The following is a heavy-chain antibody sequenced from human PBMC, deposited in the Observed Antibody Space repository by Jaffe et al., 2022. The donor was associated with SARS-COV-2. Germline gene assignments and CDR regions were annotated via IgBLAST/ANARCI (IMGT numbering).Heavy chain of an antibody. CDR1: GGSIRSSSYY. Sequence: QLQLQESGPGLVKPSETLSLTCTVSGGSIRSSSYYWGWIRQPPGKGLEWIATIYHSGSTYYNPSLKSRVTISVDTSKNQFSLKLNSVTAADTAVYYCARLISGSYYDYWGQGTLVTVSS. D-gene: IGHD1-26*01. CDR2: IYHSGST. J-gene: IGHJ4*02. V-gene: IGHV4-39*01. CDR3: ARLISGSYYDY.